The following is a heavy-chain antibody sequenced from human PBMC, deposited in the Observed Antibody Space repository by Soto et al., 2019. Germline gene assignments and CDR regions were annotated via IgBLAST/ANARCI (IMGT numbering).Heavy chain of an antibody. V-gene: IGHV3-30*18. D-gene: IGHD6-13*01. J-gene: IGHJ4*02. Sequence: QVQLVESGGGVVQPGRSLRLSCAASGFTFSSYGMHWVRQAPGKGLEWVAVISYAGDYQYYADSVKGRFTISRDNSKNTLYLQMNTLRPEDTAVYFCAKSRGGSSCYEGDSWGQGTLVTVSS. CDR1: GFTFSSYG. CDR3: AKSRGGSSCYEGDS. CDR2: ISYAGDYQ.